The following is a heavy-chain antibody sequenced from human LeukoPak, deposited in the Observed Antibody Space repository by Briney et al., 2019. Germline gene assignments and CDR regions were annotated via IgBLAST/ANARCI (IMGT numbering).Heavy chain of an antibody. CDR2: ISYDGSNK. Sequence: GGSLRLSCAASGFTLSSYGMHWVRQAPGKGLEWVAVISYDGSNKYYADSVKGRFTISRDNSKNTLYLQMNSLRAEDTAVYYCAKITWPDSSYFDYWGRGTLVTVSS. CDR1: GFTLSSYG. J-gene: IGHJ4*02. CDR3: AKITWPDSSYFDY. D-gene: IGHD1-14*01. V-gene: IGHV3-30*18.